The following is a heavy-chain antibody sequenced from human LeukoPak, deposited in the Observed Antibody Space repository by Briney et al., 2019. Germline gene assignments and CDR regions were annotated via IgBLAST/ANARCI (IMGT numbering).Heavy chain of an antibody. D-gene: IGHD6-19*01. Sequence: GGSLRLSCAASGFTFSSYGMHWVRQAPGKGLEWVAVISYDGSNKYYADSVKGRFTISRDNSKNTLYLQMNSLRAEDTAVYYCAKDWAGTFYFDYWGQGTLVTVSS. CDR1: GFTFSSYG. V-gene: IGHV3-30*18. J-gene: IGHJ4*02. CDR2: ISYDGSNK. CDR3: AKDWAGTFYFDY.